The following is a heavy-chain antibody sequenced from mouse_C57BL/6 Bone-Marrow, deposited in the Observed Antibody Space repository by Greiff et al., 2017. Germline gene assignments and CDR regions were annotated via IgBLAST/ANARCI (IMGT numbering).Heavy chain of an antibody. V-gene: IGHV14-2*01. D-gene: IGHD2-1*01. Sequence: VHVKQSGAELVKPGASVKLSCTASGFNIKDYYMHWVKQRTEQGLEWIGRIDPEDGETKYAPKFQGKATITADTSSNTAYLQLSSLTSEDTSVYYCAREGVTRDYFDYWGQGTTLTVSS. CDR2: IDPEDGET. CDR3: AREGVTRDYFDY. CDR1: GFNIKDYY. J-gene: IGHJ2*01.